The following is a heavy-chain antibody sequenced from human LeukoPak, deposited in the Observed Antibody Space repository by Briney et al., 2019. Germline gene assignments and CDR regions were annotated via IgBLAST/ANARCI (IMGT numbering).Heavy chain of an antibody. D-gene: IGHD5-18*01. CDR3: ARGIRIWAPWDY. Sequence: GGSLRLSCAASGFTFSSYEMNWVRQAPGKGLEWVSYISSSGSTIYYADSVKGRFTISRDNAKNSLYLQMNSLRAEDTAVYYCARGIRIWAPWDYWGQGNLVTVSS. V-gene: IGHV3-48*03. J-gene: IGHJ4*02. CDR1: GFTFSSYE. CDR2: ISSSGSTI.